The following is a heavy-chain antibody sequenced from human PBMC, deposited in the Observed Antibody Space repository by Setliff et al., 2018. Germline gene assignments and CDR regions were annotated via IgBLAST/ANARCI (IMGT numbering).Heavy chain of an antibody. Sequence: SETLSLTCAVSGASISSSYWWSWIRQAPGKGLEWIGEIYHNGITNYNPSLRGRVTFSVDKSKNQFSLNVTSVTAADTAVYYCARDQGGWYAYWGQGTLVTVSS. CDR1: GASISSSYW. V-gene: IGHV4-4*02. CDR3: ARDQGGWYAY. J-gene: IGHJ4*02. D-gene: IGHD6-19*01. CDR2: IYHNGIT.